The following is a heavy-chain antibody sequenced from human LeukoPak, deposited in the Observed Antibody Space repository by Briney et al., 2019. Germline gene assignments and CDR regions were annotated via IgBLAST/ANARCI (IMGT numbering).Heavy chain of an antibody. J-gene: IGHJ6*03. V-gene: IGHV3-33*01. CDR1: GFTFSSYN. D-gene: IGHD1-1*01. CDR2: IWYDGSNK. CDR3: AIAPHWNPYCMDV. Sequence: GGSLRLSCAASGFTFSSYNMFWVRQAPGKGLEWVAVIWYDGSNKYYAESAKGRFIISRDTSKNTLYLEMNTLRAEDTAVYYCAIAPHWNPYCMDVWGKGTTVTVSS.